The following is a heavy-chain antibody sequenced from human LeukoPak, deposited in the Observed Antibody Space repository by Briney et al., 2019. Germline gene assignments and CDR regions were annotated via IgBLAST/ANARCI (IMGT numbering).Heavy chain of an antibody. CDR1: GASISSSSYY. V-gene: IGHV4-39*07. D-gene: IGHD1-26*01. J-gene: IGHJ6*03. Sequence: SETLSLTCTVSGASISSSSYYWGWIRQPPGKGLEWIGSSYYSGSTYYNPSLKSRVSISADTSRNQFSLKVSSVTAADTAMYYCARTGGSFYFYYYMDVWGKGTTVTVSS. CDR3: ARTGGSFYFYYYMDV. CDR2: SYYSGST.